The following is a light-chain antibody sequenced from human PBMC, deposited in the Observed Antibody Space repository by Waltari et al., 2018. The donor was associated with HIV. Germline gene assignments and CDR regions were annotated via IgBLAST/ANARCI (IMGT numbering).Light chain of an antibody. Sequence: QSVLTQPPSASGTPGQRVTISCSGRNSNIGSNTVNWYQQHPGKAPKLLISEVSRRPSGVPNRFSGSKSGNTASLTVSGLQAEDEADYYCLSYTGGNRVIFGGGTKLTVL. V-gene: IGLV2-8*01. CDR3: LSYTGGNRVI. CDR2: EVS. J-gene: IGLJ2*01. CDR1: NSNIGSNT.